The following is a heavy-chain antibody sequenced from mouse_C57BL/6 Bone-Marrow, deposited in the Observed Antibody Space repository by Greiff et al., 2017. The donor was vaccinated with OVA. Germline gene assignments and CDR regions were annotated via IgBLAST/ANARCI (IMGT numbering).Heavy chain of an antibody. CDR3: ASAVFAY. J-gene: IGHJ3*01. V-gene: IGHV1-50*01. Sequence: QVQLQQPGAELVKPGASVKLSCKASGYTFTSYWMQWVKQRPGQGLEWIGTIDHSDSYTNSNQKFKGKATLTVDTSSSTAYMQLNGLTSEDSAVYYCASAVFAYWGQGTLVTVSA. CDR1: GYTFTSYW. CDR2: IDHSDSYT.